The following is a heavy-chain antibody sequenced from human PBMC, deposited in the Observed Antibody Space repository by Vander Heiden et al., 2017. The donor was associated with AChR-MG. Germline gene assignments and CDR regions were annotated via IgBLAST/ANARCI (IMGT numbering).Heavy chain of an antibody. J-gene: IGHJ4*02. CDR3: ARDPGGY. Sequence: VQLVEFGGGVVHPGRSLRLSSAASGFTFSRYAMHWVRQAPGKGLEWVAVISYDGSNKYYADSVKGRFTNSRDNSKKTLYLQMNSLRAEDTAVYYCARDPGGYWGQGTLVTVSS. CDR2: ISYDGSNK. D-gene: IGHD3-10*01. CDR1: GFTFSRYA. V-gene: IGHV3-30-3*01.